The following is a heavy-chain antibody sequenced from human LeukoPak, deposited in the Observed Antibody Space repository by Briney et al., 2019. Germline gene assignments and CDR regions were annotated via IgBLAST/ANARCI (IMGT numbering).Heavy chain of an antibody. CDR3: ARGFEADSGSYLVDY. CDR2: ISYDGSNR. CDR1: GFTFSNYA. Sequence: GGSLRLSCAASGFTFSNYAMSWVRQAPDKGLEWVAIISYDGSNRYYADSVKGRFTISRDNSKNTLYLQMNSLRPEDTAVYYCARGFEADSGSYLVDYWGQGTLVTVSS. J-gene: IGHJ4*02. D-gene: IGHD1-26*01. V-gene: IGHV3-30-3*01.